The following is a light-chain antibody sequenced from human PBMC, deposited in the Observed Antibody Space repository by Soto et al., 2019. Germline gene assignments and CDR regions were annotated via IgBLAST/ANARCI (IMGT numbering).Light chain of an antibody. CDR3: KSYAGSNTYV. V-gene: IGLV2-14*03. Sequence: QSALTQPASVSGSPGQSITISCTGTSSDVGHYNYVSWYQQHPGKAPKLIIYEVNNRPSGVSNRFSGSRSGYTASLTVSGLQAADEADYFCKSYAGSNTYVFGSGTKVTVL. J-gene: IGLJ1*01. CDR1: SSDVGHYNY. CDR2: EVN.